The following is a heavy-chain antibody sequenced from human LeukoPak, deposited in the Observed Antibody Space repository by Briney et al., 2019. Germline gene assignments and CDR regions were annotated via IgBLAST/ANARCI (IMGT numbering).Heavy chain of an antibody. V-gene: IGHV4-34*01. CDR1: GGSFSGYY. CDR2: INHSGST. Sequence: KPSETLSLTCAVYGGSFSGYYWSWIRQSPGKGLEWIGEINHSGSTNYNPSLKSRVTISVDTSKNQFSLKLSSVTAAGTAVYYCARSPGMYSSSSGAYSYYGLDVWGQGTSVTVSS. CDR3: ARSPGMYSSSSGAYSYYGLDV. J-gene: IGHJ6*02. D-gene: IGHD6-6*01.